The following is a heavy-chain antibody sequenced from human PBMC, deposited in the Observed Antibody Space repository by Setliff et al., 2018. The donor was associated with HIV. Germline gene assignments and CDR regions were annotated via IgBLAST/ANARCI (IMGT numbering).Heavy chain of an antibody. V-gene: IGHV1-24*01. CDR1: GYTLTELS. J-gene: IGHJ3*02. CDR2: LDPEDGET. Sequence: ASVKVSCKVSGYTLTELSRHWVRQAPGKGLEWMGGLDPEDGETIYAQKFQGRVTMTEDTSTDTAYMELSSLRSEDTAVYYCATSSPVGPWLPSHDAFDIWGQGTMVTVSS. CDR3: ATSSPVGPWLPSHDAFDI. D-gene: IGHD3-22*01.